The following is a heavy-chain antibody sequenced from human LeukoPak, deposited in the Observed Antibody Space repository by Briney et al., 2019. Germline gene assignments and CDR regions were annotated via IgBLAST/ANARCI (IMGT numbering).Heavy chain of an antibody. D-gene: IGHD2-21*02. Sequence: ASVKVSCKASGGTFSSYVISWVRQAPGKGLEWMGGFDPEDGETIYAQKFQGRVTMTEDTSTDTAYMELSSLRSEDTAVYYCATGVLAVTSRDYYGMDVWGQGTTVTVSS. CDR1: GGTFSSYV. CDR3: ATGVLAVTSRDYYGMDV. V-gene: IGHV1-24*01. CDR2: FDPEDGET. J-gene: IGHJ6*02.